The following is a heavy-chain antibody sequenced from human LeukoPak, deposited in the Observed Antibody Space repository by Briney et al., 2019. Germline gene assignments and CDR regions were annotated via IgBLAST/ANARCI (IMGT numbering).Heavy chain of an antibody. CDR2: INPNRCGT. D-gene: IGHD3-3*01. V-gene: IGHV1-2*02. J-gene: IGHJ5*02. Sequence: ASVKVSCKASGYTFTGYYMHWVRQAPGQGREWIGWINPNRCGTNYAQKLRGRVTMTRDTSISTAYMELSRLRSAATAVYYCARGCGIFGVALKGFDPWGQGTLVTVSS. CDR1: GYTFTGYY. CDR3: ARGCGIFGVALKGFDP.